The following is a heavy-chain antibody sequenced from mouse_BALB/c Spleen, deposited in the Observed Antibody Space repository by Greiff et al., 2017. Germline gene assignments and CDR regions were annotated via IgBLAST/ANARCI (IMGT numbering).Heavy chain of an antibody. CDR3: ARGGNRAMDY. Sequence: EVKLMASGGGLVKPGGSLKLSCAASGFTFSDYYMYWVRQTPEKRLEWVATISDGGSYTYYPDSVKGRFTISRDNAKNNLYLQMSSLKSEDTAMYYCARGGNRAMDYWGQGTSVTVSS. CDR1: GFTFSDYY. J-gene: IGHJ4*01. V-gene: IGHV5-4*02. D-gene: IGHD2-1*01. CDR2: ISDGGSYT.